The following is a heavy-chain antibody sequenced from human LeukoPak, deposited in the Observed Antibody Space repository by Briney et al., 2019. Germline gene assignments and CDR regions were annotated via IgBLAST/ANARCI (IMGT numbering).Heavy chain of an antibody. CDR3: TRGGYSGYKQVDY. D-gene: IGHD5-12*01. Sequence: GGSLRLSCAASGFTFSSDGIHWVRQAPGKGLEWVAVIWYDGSNKYYADSVKGRFTISRDNSKNTLYLQMNSLRAEDTAVYYCTRGGYSGYKQVDYWGQGTLVTVSS. CDR2: IWYDGSNK. V-gene: IGHV3-33*01. CDR1: GFTFSSDG. J-gene: IGHJ4*02.